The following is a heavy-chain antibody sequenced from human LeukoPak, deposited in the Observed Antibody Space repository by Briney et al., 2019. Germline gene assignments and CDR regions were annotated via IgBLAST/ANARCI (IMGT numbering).Heavy chain of an antibody. CDR3: ARWRGAQSEFVV. D-gene: IGHD3-3*01. J-gene: IGHJ4*02. V-gene: IGHV3-7*01. CDR2: IKEGGRGT. Sequence: GGSLRLSCAASGFNFGDYAMSWVRQAPGKGLEWVAHIKEGGRGTFYVDSVKGRFTGSRDDARSTVYLQMNSLRAEDTAVYYCARWRGAQSEFVVWGQGTLVTVSS. CDR1: GFNFGDYA.